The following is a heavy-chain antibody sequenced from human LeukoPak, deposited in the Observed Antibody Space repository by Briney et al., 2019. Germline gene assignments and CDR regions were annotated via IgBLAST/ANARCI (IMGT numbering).Heavy chain of an antibody. J-gene: IGHJ4*02. D-gene: IGHD3-22*01. CDR3: ARSSGSYYFDY. Sequence: SETLSLTCAVYGGSFSGYYWSWIRQPPGKGLEWIGEINHSGSTNYNPSLKSRVTISVDTSKNQFSLKLSSVTAADTAVYYCARSSGSYYFDYWGQGTLVTVSS. CDR1: GGSFSGYY. CDR2: INHSGST. V-gene: IGHV4-34*01.